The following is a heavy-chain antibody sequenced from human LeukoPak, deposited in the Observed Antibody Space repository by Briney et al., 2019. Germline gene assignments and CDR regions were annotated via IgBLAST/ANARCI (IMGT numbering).Heavy chain of an antibody. CDR2: INPSGGST. CDR1: GYTFTSYY. J-gene: IGHJ4*02. V-gene: IGHV1-46*01. D-gene: IGHD3-9*01. Sequence: ASVKVSCKASGYTFTSYYMHWVRQAPGQGLEWMGIINPSGGSTSYAQKFQGRVTMTRDTSTSTVYMELSSLRSEDTAVYYCARDGGPPDILTGPYYFDYWGQGTLVTVSS. CDR3: ARDGGPPDILTGPYYFDY.